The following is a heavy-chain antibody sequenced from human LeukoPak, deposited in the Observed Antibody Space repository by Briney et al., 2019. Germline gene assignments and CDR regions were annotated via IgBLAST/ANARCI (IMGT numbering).Heavy chain of an antibody. CDR1: GFTFSSYG. D-gene: IGHD3-10*01. J-gene: IGHJ4*02. CDR3: AKGRFMVRGVMSPFDY. CDR2: IRYDGSNK. V-gene: IGHV3-30*02. Sequence: GGSLRLSCAASGFTFSSYGMHWVRQAPGKGLEWVAFIRYDGSNKYYADSVKGRFTISRDNSKNTLYLQMNSLRAEDTAVYYCAKGRFMVRGVMSPFDYWGQGTLVTVSS.